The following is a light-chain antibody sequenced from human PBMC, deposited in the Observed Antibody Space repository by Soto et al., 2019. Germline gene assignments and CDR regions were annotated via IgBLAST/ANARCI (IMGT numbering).Light chain of an antibody. CDR2: AAS. V-gene: IGKV1D-12*01. Sequence: DIQMTQSPSFVSASVGDRVTITCRASQDLSSWLAWYQQKPGKAPKLLISAASSLQTGVPSRFSGSGSGTDFTLIIRSLQPEDFATYYCQQPISFPITFGQGTRLEI. CDR1: QDLSSW. CDR3: QQPISFPIT. J-gene: IGKJ5*01.